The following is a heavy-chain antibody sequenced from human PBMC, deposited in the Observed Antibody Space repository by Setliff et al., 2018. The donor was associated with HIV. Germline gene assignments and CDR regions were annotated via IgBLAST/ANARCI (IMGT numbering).Heavy chain of an antibody. Sequence: GGSLRLSCAASGFTFRSYGMHWVRQAPGKGLEWVAVIWFDGTNTYYADSVKGRFIISRDNSKNTPYLQMNSPRAEDTAVYYCAKEGSYDYVWRYYYAMDVWGQGTTVTVSS. J-gene: IGHJ6*02. D-gene: IGHD3-16*01. CDR1: GFTFRSYG. CDR3: AKEGSYDYVWRYYYAMDV. CDR2: IWFDGTNT. V-gene: IGHV3-33*06.